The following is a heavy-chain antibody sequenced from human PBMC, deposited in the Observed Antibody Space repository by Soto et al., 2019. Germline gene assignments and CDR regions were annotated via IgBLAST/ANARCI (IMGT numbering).Heavy chain of an antibody. CDR3: TTGLPRPAYYDYVWGSYRLFSTLHY. V-gene: IGHV1-24*01. D-gene: IGHD3-16*02. CDR2: FDPENGET. CDR1: GYTLTELS. J-gene: IGHJ4*02. Sequence: GASVKVSCKVSGYTLTELSMHWVRQAPGKGLEWMGRFDPENGETIYAQNFQGRVTMTEDTSTDTAYMELSSLRSEDTAVYYCTTGLPRPAYYDYVWGSYRLFSTLHYWGQGTLVTSPQ.